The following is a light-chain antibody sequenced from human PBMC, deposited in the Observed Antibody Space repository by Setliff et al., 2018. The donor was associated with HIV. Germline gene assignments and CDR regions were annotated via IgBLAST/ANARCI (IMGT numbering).Light chain of an antibody. V-gene: IGLV2-14*03. CDR2: DVA. CDR3: NSYTSSDTYV. Sequence: QSALTQPASVSGSPGQSITISCNGTSNDIGSYNYVSWYQQPPGKAPKLVIYDVAQRPSGGSSRFSGSKSGDTASLTISGLQTEDEADYYCNSYTSSDTYVFGTGTKVTVL. CDR1: SNDIGSYNY. J-gene: IGLJ1*01.